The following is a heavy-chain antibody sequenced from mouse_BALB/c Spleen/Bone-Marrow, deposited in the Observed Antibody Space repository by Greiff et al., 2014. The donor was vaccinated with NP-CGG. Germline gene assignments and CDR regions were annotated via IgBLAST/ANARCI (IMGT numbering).Heavy chain of an antibody. CDR1: GFAFSSYE. Sequence: ECGGGLVKPGGSLKLSCAASGFAFSSYEMSWVRQTPEKRLEWVATISSGGSYTYYPDSVKGRFTISRDNARNTLYLQMSSLRSEDTALYYCARQLLYAMDYWGQGTSVTVSS. D-gene: IGHD2-12*01. J-gene: IGHJ4*01. V-gene: IGHV5-9*02. CDR3: ARQLLYAMDY. CDR2: ISSGGSYT.